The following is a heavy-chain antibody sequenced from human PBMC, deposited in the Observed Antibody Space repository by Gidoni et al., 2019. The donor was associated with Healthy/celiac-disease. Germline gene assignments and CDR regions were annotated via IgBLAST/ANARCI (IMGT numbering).Heavy chain of an antibody. CDR1: GYTSTSYD. J-gene: IGHJ5*02. CDR2: MNPNSSNT. Sequence: QVQLVQSGAEVKTPGASVKVSCKASGYTSTSYDINWVRQATGQGLEWMGWMNPNSSNTGYAQKFQGRVTMTRNTSISTAYMELSSLRSEDTAVYYCARKLRFLEWFAPWGQGTLVTVSS. V-gene: IGHV1-8*01. CDR3: ARKLRFLEWFAP. D-gene: IGHD3-3*01.